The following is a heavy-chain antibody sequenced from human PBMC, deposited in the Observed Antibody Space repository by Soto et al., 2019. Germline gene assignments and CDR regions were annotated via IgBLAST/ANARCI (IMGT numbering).Heavy chain of an antibody. D-gene: IGHD4-17*01. Sequence: GGTLRLSCAASGFTFSNAWMNWVRQALGKGLEWVGRIKSKTDGGTTDYAAPVKGRFTISRDDSKNTLYLQMNSLKTEDTAVYYCTCDDYGAAEAFDIWGQGTLVSVSS. J-gene: IGHJ3*02. CDR1: GFTFSNAW. CDR2: IKSKTDGGTT. CDR3: TCDDYGAAEAFDI. V-gene: IGHV3-15*07.